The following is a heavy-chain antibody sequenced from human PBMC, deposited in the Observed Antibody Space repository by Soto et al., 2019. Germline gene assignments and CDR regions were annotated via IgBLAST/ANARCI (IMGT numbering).Heavy chain of an antibody. Sequence: PSETLSLTCTVSGGSISSSSYYWGWIRRPPGKGLEWIGSIYYSGSTYYNPSLKSRVTISVDTSKNQFSLKLSSVTAADTAVYYCARPVGATTGWFDPWGQGTLVTVS. CDR2: IYYSGST. J-gene: IGHJ5*02. D-gene: IGHD1-26*01. V-gene: IGHV4-39*01. CDR1: GGSISSSSYY. CDR3: ARPVGATTGWFDP.